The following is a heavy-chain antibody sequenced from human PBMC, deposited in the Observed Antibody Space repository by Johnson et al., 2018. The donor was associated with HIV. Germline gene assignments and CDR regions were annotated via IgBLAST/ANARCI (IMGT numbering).Heavy chain of an antibody. CDR2: ISGSGGST. Sequence: VQLVESGGGLVQPGGSLRLSCAASGFTFSTYAMSWVRQAPGKGLEWVSLISGSGGSTFYADSVKGRFTISRDNSKNTLYLQMNSLRAEDTAVYYCANQPRGYGGKLDAFDIWGQGTVVTVSS. D-gene: IGHD4-23*01. V-gene: IGHV3-23*04. J-gene: IGHJ3*02. CDR1: GFTFSTYA. CDR3: ANQPRGYGGKLDAFDI.